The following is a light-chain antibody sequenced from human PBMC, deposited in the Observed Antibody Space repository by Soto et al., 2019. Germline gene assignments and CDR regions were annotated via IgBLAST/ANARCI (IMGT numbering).Light chain of an antibody. V-gene: IGLV2-8*01. CDR3: SSYAGSNTIV. CDR1: RSDVGAYNY. Sequence: QSALTQPPSASGSPGQSVTISCTGTRSDVGAYNYVSWFQQHPGKAPKLMIYEVSKRPSGVPARFSGSKSGNTASLTVSGVQAEDEADYYCSSYAGSNTIVFGTGTKLTVL. CDR2: EVS. J-gene: IGLJ1*01.